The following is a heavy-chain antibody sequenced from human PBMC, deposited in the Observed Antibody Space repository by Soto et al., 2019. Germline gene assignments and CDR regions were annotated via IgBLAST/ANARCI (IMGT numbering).Heavy chain of an antibody. V-gene: IGHV1-18*04. D-gene: IGHD3-3*01. J-gene: IGHJ5*01. CDR3: ARDSKLQSYGVVVTTWFDY. CDR2: MSTYNGNI. Sequence: GGSVKVCFKSSGYRFTSYGISLGRQAPGQGLEWMGWMSTYNGNINYAQNFKGRVNMTTDASTRTVYMQLSSLRSDDTAVYYCARDSKLQSYGVVVTTWFDYWGQGTLVTVSS. CDR1: GYRFTSYG.